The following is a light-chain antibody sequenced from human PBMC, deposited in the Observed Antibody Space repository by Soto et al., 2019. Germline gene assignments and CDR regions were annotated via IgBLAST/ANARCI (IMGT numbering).Light chain of an antibody. J-gene: IGLJ1*01. CDR3: LSFTSTNTPV. V-gene: IGLV2-23*01. CDR2: ENS. CDR1: SGDVGIYKF. Sequence: SAVTQPASVSGSPGQTVTVSCTGTSGDVGIYKFVSWYQHHPGTVTNVIIYENSTRPSGVSDRFSSSKSGNTASLTISGLQAEDEADYYCLSFTSTNTPVFXSGTKVTVL.